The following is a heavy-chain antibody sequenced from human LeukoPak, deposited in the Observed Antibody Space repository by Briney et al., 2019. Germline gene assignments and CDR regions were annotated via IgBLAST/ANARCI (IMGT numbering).Heavy chain of an antibody. CDR2: ISSSGSTI. D-gene: IGHD3-9*01. CDR3: ARDASGPNLTGYYYYYYYYMDV. J-gene: IGHJ6*03. Sequence: GGSLRLSCTVSGFDFSTYWMSWVRQAPGKGLEWVSYISSSGSTIYYADSVKGRFTISRDNAKNSLYLQMNSLRAEDTAVYYCARDASGPNLTGYYYYYYYYMDVWGKGTTVTVSS. V-gene: IGHV3-11*01. CDR1: GFDFSTYW.